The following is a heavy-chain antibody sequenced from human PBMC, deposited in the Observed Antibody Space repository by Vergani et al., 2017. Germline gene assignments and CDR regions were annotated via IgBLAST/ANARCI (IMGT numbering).Heavy chain of an antibody. CDR2: IWYDGSNK. CDR3: ARETEDRSIDQWGGY. CDR1: GFTFSSYG. J-gene: IGHJ4*02. Sequence: QVQLVESGGGVVQPGRSLRLSCAASGFTFSSYGMHWVRQAPGKGLEWVAVIWYDGSNKYYADSVKGRFTISRDNSKNTLCLQMNSLRAEDTAVYYCARETEDRSIDQWGGYWGQGTLVTVSS. V-gene: IGHV3-33*01. D-gene: IGHD1-26*01.